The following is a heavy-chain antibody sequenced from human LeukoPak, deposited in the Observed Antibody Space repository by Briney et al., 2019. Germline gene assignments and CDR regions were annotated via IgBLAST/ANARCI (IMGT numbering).Heavy chain of an antibody. Sequence: PGGSLRLSCAASGFTFSSYAMSWVRQAPGKGLEWVSAISGSGGSTYYADSVKGRFTISRDNSNNILYLQMNSLRTEDTAVYYCAKDRCSNGIGCYYYYMEVWGKGTTVTISS. CDR1: GFTFSSYA. CDR2: ISGSGGST. CDR3: AKDRCSNGIGCYYYYMEV. D-gene: IGHD2-8*01. J-gene: IGHJ6*03. V-gene: IGHV3-23*01.